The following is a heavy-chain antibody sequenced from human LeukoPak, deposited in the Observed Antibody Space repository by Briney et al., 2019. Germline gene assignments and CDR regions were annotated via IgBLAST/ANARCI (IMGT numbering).Heavy chain of an antibody. CDR2: VRTKTHGGAP. Sequence: PGRSLRLSCKGSGVTFSDCAVTWFRQTPGKGLEWVGFVRTKTHGGAPETAASVRGRFNVSRDASAGIAYLQMTSLRTEDTAMYYCARVNFRDYRGYTWFEPWGQGTLVTVSS. J-gene: IGHJ5*02. D-gene: IGHD3-10*01. CDR3: ARVNFRDYRGYTWFEP. V-gene: IGHV3-49*03. CDR1: GVTFSDCA.